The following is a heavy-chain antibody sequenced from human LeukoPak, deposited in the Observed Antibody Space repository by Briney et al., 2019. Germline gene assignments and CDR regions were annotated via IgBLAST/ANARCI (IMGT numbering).Heavy chain of an antibody. D-gene: IGHD3-10*01. CDR3: ARWDGFVDY. J-gene: IGHJ4*02. Sequence: ASVKVSCKASGYTFTRYYMYWVRQAPGQRLEWMGIINPSGGSTSYSQKFQGRVTMTSDTSTSTVYMELSSLRSEDTAVYYCARWDGFVDYWGQGTLVTVSS. CDR2: INPSGGST. V-gene: IGHV1-46*01. CDR1: GYTFTRYY.